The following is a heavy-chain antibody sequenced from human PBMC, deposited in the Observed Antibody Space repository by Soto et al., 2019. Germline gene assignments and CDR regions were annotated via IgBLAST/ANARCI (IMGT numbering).Heavy chain of an antibody. Sequence: GGSLRLSCAASGFTFSDYYMSWIRQAPGKGLEWVSYISSSGRTIYYADSVKGRFTISRDNAKNSLYLQMNSLRAEDTAVYYCARDLGYYDSSGRRSAFDIWGQGTMVTVSS. J-gene: IGHJ3*02. CDR2: ISSSGRTI. V-gene: IGHV3-11*01. CDR3: ARDLGYYDSSGRRSAFDI. CDR1: GFTFSDYY. D-gene: IGHD3-22*01.